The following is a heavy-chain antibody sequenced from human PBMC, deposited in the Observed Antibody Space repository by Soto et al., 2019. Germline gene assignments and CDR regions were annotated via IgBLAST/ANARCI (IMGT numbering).Heavy chain of an antibody. D-gene: IGHD1-26*01. V-gene: IGHV4-59*12. CDR1: GGSISSYY. J-gene: IGHJ6*02. Sequence: PSETLSLTCTVSGGSISSYYWSWIRQPPGMGLERIGYIYSSGSTNYNPSLKSRLTISVDTSKNQFSLKLNSVTASDTAVYYCATGFGSYSYYYAMDVWGRGTTVTVSS. CDR2: IYSSGST. CDR3: ATGFGSYSYYYAMDV.